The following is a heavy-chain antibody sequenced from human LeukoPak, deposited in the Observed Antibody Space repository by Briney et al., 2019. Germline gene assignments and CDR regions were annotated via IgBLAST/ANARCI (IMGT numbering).Heavy chain of an antibody. D-gene: IGHD6-19*01. CDR2: ISGSGGST. CDR1: GFTFSSYA. V-gene: IGHV3-23*01. CDR3: ARGLAVAGTGFDY. J-gene: IGHJ4*02. Sequence: PGGSLRLSCAASGFTFSSYAMSWVRQAPGKGLEWVSAISGSGGSTCYADSVKGRFTISRDNSKNTLYLQMNSLRAEDTAVYYCARGLAVAGTGFDYWGQGTLVTVSS.